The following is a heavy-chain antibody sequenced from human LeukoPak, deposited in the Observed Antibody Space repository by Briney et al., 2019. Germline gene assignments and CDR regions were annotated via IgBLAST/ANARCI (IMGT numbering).Heavy chain of an antibody. CDR2: INTDGSST. D-gene: IGHD1-14*01. V-gene: IGHV3-74*01. J-gene: IGHJ5*02. CDR3: AKPDDPTKNWFDP. Sequence: GGSLRLSCAASGFTFSSYWMHWVRQAPGKGLVWVSRINTDGSSTSYADSVKGRFTISRDNAKNTLYLQMNSLRAEDTAVYYCAKPDDPTKNWFDPWGQGTLVTVSS. CDR1: GFTFSSYW.